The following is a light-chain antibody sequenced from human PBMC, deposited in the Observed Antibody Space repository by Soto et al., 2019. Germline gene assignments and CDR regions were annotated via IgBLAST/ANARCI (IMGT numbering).Light chain of an antibody. CDR2: GAS. V-gene: IGKV3-15*01. CDR1: QGVSRK. CDR3: QQYNNWPRWT. J-gene: IGKJ1*01. Sequence: EIVMTQSPATLSVAPGERVTFSCRASQGVSRKLAWYQHKPGQAPRLLISGASTGATGIPARFSGSGSGTEFTLTISSLQSEDCAVYYCQQYNNWPRWTFGQGTKVEIK.